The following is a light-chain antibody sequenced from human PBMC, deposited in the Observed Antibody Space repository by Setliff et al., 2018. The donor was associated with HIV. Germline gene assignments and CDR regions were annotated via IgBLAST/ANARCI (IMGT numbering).Light chain of an antibody. CDR2: DVA. Sequence: QSALTQPPSASGSPGQSVTISCTGTSSDVGGYNYVSWYQQHPGKAPKLMIYDVAKRPSGVPDRFSGSKSDTTASLTISGLQAEDEADYYCCSYADSYTYVLASGTKVTVL. J-gene: IGLJ1*01. V-gene: IGLV2-11*01. CDR1: SSDVGGYNY. CDR3: CSYADSYTYV.